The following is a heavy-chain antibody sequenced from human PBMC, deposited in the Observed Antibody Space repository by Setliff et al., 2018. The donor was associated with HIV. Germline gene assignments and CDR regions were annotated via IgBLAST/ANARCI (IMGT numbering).Heavy chain of an antibody. CDR3: ARGFRAAERPYYVDY. CDR1: GYTFTSYW. Sequence: ASVKVSCKASGYTFTSYWISWVRQAPGQGLEWLGWISAYNGNTNYAQKLQGRVTMTTDTSTSTAYMELRSLRSDDTAVYYCARGFRAAERPYYVDYCGQGTLVTV. CDR2: ISAYNGNT. J-gene: IGHJ4*02. V-gene: IGHV1-18*01. D-gene: IGHD1-1*01.